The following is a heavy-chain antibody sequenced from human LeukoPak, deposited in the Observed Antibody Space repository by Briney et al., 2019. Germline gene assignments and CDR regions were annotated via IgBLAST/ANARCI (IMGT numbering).Heavy chain of an antibody. D-gene: IGHD3-16*02. CDR3: ARAYRLTSPRGFDP. J-gene: IGHJ5*02. CDR1: GGFIRGYY. V-gene: IGHV4-59*01. Sequence: SETLSLTCTVSGGFIRGYYWNWIRQSPGKGLEWIGYIFYTGDTDYNPSLRSRVTMSVDRSNNRFSLQLASVTTADSAFYYCARAYRLTSPRGFDPWGQGTLVTVSS. CDR2: IFYTGDT.